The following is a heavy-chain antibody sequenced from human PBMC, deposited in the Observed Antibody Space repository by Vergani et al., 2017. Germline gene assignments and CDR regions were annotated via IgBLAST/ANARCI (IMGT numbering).Heavy chain of an antibody. D-gene: IGHD5-18*01. CDR3: ARDWARGYSYGYVYYGMDV. J-gene: IGHJ6*02. Sequence: QVQLVQSGAEVKKPGSSVKVSCKASGGTFSSYAISWVRQAPGQGLEWMGGIIPIFGTANYAQKFQGRVTITADKSTSTAYMELSSLRSEDTAVYYCARDWARGYSYGYVYYGMDVWGQGTTVTVSS. CDR2: IIPIFGTA. V-gene: IGHV1-69*06. CDR1: GGTFSSYA.